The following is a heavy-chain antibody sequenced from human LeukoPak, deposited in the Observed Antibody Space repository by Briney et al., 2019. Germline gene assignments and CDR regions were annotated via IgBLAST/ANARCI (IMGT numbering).Heavy chain of an antibody. D-gene: IGHD2-2*01. CDR3: AREPLGYCSSTSCYPAY. Sequence: GGSLRLSCAASGFTFSSYSMNWVRQAPGKGLEWVSYISSSGSTIYYADSVKGRFTISRDNAKNSLYLQMNSLRAEDTAVYYCAREPLGYCSSTSCYPAYWGQGTLVTVSS. CDR2: ISSSGSTI. CDR1: GFTFSSYS. V-gene: IGHV3-48*04. J-gene: IGHJ4*02.